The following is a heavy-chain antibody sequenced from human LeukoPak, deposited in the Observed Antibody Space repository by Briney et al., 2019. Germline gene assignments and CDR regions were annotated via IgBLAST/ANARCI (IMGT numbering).Heavy chain of an antibody. J-gene: IGHJ4*02. CDR1: GFTFSSYG. D-gene: IGHD3-9*01. Sequence: PGRSLRLSCAASGFTFSSYGMHWVRQAPGKGLEGVAVISYDGSNKYYADSVKGRFTISRDNSKNTLYLQMNSLRAEDTAVYYCAKDSRYYDILTGYYDYWGQGTLVTVSS. V-gene: IGHV3-30*18. CDR2: ISYDGSNK. CDR3: AKDSRYYDILTGYYDY.